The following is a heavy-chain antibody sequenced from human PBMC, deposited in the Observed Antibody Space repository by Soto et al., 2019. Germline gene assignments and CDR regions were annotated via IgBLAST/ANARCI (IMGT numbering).Heavy chain of an antibody. Sequence: GASVKVSCKASGGTFSSYAISWVRQAPGQGLEWMGGIIPIFGTVNYAQKFQGRVTITADDSTSTAYMELSSLRSDDTAVYYCASMVAAKWYFDYWGQGTLVTVSS. D-gene: IGHD5-12*01. J-gene: IGHJ4*02. CDR2: IIPIFGTV. CDR1: GGTFSSYA. V-gene: IGHV1-69*13. CDR3: ASMVAAKWYFDY.